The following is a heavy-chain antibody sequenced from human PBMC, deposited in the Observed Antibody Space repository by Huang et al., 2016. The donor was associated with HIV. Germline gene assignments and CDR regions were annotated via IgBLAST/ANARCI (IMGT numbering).Heavy chain of an antibody. CDR1: GGSFSDYF. J-gene: IGHJ4*02. D-gene: IGHD3-10*01. CDR2: VNHRGSA. CDR3: ARPKMTATPSDSSWSYFDF. V-gene: IGHV4-34*01. Sequence: QVRLDQWGPNLLKPSDTLSLKCAVYGGSFSDYFWTWIRQSPVKGLEWIGEVNHRGSATHNPSLRSRVSMSVDSSKNQFYLNLTSVTAADTAVYFCARPKMTATPSDSSWSYFDFWGRGTPVTVSS.